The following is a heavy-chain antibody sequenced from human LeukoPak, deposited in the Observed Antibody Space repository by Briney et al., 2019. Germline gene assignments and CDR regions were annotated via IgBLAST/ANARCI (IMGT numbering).Heavy chain of an antibody. D-gene: IGHD3-22*01. V-gene: IGHV1-2*02. J-gene: IGHJ5*02. CDR3: ARDVGVYYDSSGYPFDP. CDR2: INPNSGGI. Sequence: ASVKVSCKASGYTFTGYYMHWVRQAPGQGLEWMGWINPNSGGINYAQKFQGRVTMTRDTSISTAYMELSRLRSDDTAVYYCARDVGVYYDSSGYPFDPWGQGTLVTVSS. CDR1: GYTFTGYY.